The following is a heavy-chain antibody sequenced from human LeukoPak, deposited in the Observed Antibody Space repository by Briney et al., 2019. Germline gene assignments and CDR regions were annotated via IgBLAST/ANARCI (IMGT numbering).Heavy chain of an antibody. Sequence: SETLSLTCTVSGGSISISGYYWGWIRQPPGKGLEWIASIYYSGSTYYNPSLKSRVTISVDTSKNQFSLKLSSVTAADTAVYYCARHVTIFGVVIMAWFDPWGQGTLVTVSS. V-gene: IGHV4-39*01. CDR3: ARHVTIFGVVIMAWFDP. D-gene: IGHD3-3*01. CDR2: IYYSGST. J-gene: IGHJ5*02. CDR1: GGSISISGYY.